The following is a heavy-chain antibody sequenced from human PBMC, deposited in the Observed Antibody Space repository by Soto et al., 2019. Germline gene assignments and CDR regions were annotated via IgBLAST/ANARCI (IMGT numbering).Heavy chain of an antibody. CDR2: IYYSGST. V-gene: IGHV4-59*08. J-gene: IGHJ5*02. D-gene: IGHD2-15*01. CDR1: GGSISSYY. CDR3: ARLRGGSCCNWFDP. Sequence: PSETLSLTCTVSGGSISSYYWSWIRQPPGKGLEWIGYIYYSGSTNYNPSLKSRVTISVDTSKNQFSLKLSSVTAADTAVYYCARLRGGSCCNWFDPWGQGTLVTVSS.